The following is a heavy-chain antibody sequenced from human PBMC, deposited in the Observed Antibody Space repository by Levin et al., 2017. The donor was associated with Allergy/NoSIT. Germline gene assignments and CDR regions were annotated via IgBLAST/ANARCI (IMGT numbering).Heavy chain of an antibody. CDR3: ARDNIGRSETNTCLDL. CDR2: INQDVSEI. CDR1: GYGFSGYW. J-gene: IGHJ4*02. V-gene: IGHV3-7*01. D-gene: IGHD2-8*01. Sequence: SCVASGYGFSGYWMSWVRQAPGKGLDWMANINQDVSEIYYADSVRGRFTISRDNARSTVYLQMNFLRVEDTAVYYCARDNIGRSETNTCLDLWGQGTLVTVSA.